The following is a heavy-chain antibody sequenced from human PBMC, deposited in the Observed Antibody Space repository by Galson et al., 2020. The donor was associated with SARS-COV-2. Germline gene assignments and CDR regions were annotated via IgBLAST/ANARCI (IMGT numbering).Heavy chain of an antibody. Sequence: SETLSLTCAVYGGSFSGYYWSWIRQPPGKGLEWIGDINSSGSTNYNPSLKSRVTISVDTSKNHFSLKLSSVTAADTAVYYCAREENFFLVGTATRVCYFDYWGRGTLATVSS. D-gene: IGHD2-21*02. CDR2: INSSGST. CDR3: AREENFFLVGTATRVCYFDY. CDR1: GGSFSGYY. J-gene: IGHJ4*02. V-gene: IGHV4-34*01.